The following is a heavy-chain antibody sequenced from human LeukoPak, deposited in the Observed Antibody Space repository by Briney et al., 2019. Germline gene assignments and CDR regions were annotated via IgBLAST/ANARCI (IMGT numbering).Heavy chain of an antibody. CDR1: GYTFTSYG. CDR3: ARDTTQVTHDPFDY. Sequence: ASVKVSCKSSGYTFTSYGISWVRQAPGQGLEWMGWISAYNGNTNYAQKLQGRVTMTTDTSTSTAYMELRSLRSDDTAVYYCARDTTQVTHDPFDYWGQGTLVTVSS. J-gene: IGHJ4*02. D-gene: IGHD1-1*01. V-gene: IGHV1-18*01. CDR2: ISAYNGNT.